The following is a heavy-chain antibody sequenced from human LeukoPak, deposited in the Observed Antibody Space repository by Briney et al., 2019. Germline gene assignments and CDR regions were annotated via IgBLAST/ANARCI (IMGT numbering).Heavy chain of an antibody. V-gene: IGHV4-34*01. J-gene: IGHJ5*02. Sequence: SETLSLTCAVYGGSFSSYYWSWIRQPPGKELEWIGEINHSGSTNYNPSLKSRVTISVDKSKNQFSLKLSSVTAADTAVYYCARGEDYGDGPGWFDPWGQGTLVTVSS. CDR1: GGSFSSYY. D-gene: IGHD4-17*01. CDR2: INHSGST. CDR3: ARGEDYGDGPGWFDP.